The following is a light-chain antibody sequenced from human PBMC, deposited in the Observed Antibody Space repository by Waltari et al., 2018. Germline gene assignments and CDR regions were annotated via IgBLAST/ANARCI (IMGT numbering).Light chain of an antibody. CDR3: AAWDDNLLYV. CDR1: SSDIGDNY. Sequence: QSVLTQPPSASGTPGQRVTISCSGSSSDIGDNYVYWYKQLPGTAPKLRIYGNTRRPSGVPDRFSGSKSGTSASLAISDLRSEDEADYYCAAWDDNLLYVFGTGTKVTVL. J-gene: IGLJ1*01. V-gene: IGLV1-47*01. CDR2: GNT.